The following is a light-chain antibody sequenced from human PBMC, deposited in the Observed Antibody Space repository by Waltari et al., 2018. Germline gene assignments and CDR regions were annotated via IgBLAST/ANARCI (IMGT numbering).Light chain of an antibody. V-gene: IGKV3-20*01. Sequence: EIVLTQSPGTLSLSPGERATLSCRASQSVGRTLAWYQQRPGQAPRLPMYGASIRAADIPDRFAGSGSGTDFSLTINRLEPEDFAVYYCQHYLRLPVSFGQGTKVEIK. J-gene: IGKJ1*01. CDR3: QHYLRLPVS. CDR1: QSVGRT. CDR2: GAS.